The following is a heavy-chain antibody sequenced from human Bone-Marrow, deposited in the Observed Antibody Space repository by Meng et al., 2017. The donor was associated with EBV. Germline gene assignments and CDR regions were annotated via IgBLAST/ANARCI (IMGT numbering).Heavy chain of an antibody. CDR1: GGPFSSDA. CDR3: ASESGRGYTPDY. J-gene: IGHJ4*02. D-gene: IGHD3-10*01. CDR2: LIPMLGAP. Sequence: VTFVQSGVVLTNPGAAVKVPCKASGGPFSSDAISWVRQAPGQGLEWIGGLIPMLGAPNYAQKFQDRVTMIADKSTSTHYMQLSSLRSDDTAVYYCASESGRGYTPDYWGRGTLVTVSS. V-gene: IGHV1-69*06.